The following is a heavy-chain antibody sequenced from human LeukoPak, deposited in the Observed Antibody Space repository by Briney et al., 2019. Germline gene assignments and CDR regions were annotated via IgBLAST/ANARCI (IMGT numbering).Heavy chain of an antibody. CDR3: ARVVGATTRFDY. D-gene: IGHD1-26*01. J-gene: IGHJ4*02. V-gene: IGHV4-34*01. CDR1: GGSFSGYY. Sequence: ASETLSLTCAVYGGSFSGYYWSWIRQPPGKGLEWIGEINHSGSTNYNPSLKSRVTISVDTSKNQFFLKPSSVTAADTAVYYCARVVGATTRFDYWGQGALVTVSS. CDR2: INHSGST.